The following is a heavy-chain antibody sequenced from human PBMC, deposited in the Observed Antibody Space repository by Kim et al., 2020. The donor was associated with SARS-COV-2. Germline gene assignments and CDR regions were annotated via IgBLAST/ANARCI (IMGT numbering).Heavy chain of an antibody. D-gene: IGHD6-25*01. CDR3: VRDYSGSLDY. J-gene: IGHJ4*02. Sequence: SQTLSLTCAISGDSVSNNNSAWNWIRQSPSRGLEWLGRTYFRSKWYNDYAISVKGRISIIPDTSKNQLSLQVKSVIPEDTAVYYCVRDYSGSLDYWGQGSLVTVSS. V-gene: IGHV6-1*01. CDR1: GDSVSNNNSA. CDR2: TYFRSKWYN.